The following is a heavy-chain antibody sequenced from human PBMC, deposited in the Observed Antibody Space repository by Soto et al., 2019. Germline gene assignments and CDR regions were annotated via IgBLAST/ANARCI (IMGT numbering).Heavy chain of an antibody. J-gene: IGHJ4*02. V-gene: IGHV3-15*01. CDR3: TTVGIYYDSSGYRIDFDY. Sequence: EVQLVESGGGLVKPGGSLRLSCAASRFTFSNAWMSWVRQAPGKGLEWVGRIKSKTDGGTTDYAAPVKGRFTISRDDSKNTLYLQMNSLKTEDTAVYYCTTVGIYYDSSGYRIDFDYWGQGTLVTVSS. CDR2: IKSKTDGGTT. CDR1: RFTFSNAW. D-gene: IGHD3-22*01.